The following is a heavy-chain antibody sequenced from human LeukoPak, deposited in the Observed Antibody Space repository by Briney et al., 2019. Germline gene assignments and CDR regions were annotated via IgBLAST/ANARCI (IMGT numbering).Heavy chain of an antibody. J-gene: IGHJ4*02. CDR1: GFPFSRFE. D-gene: IGHD3-22*01. V-gene: IGHV3-48*03. Sequence: GGALRLSCAASGFPFSRFEVNWVRLVPGKGLEWIAYISASGDTTKYADSVRGRFTVSRHNTGDSLFLQMNSLRAEDTAVYYCARDRGRYYDSSSPNDYWGQGTLVTVSS. CDR2: ISASGDTT. CDR3: ARDRGRYYDSSSPNDY.